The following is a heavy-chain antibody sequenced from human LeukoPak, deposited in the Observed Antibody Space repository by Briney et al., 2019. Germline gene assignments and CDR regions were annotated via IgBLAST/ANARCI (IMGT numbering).Heavy chain of an antibody. J-gene: IGHJ4*02. CDR3: ARLGLGYFDY. CDR1: GGSISSSDFY. CDR2: TYYGRNT. Sequence: PSETLSLTCSVSGGSISSSDFYWGWIRQPPGRGLEWIGITYYGRNTYYNASLESRVTISLDTFKNQFSLRLSSVTAADTAVYYCARLGLGYFDYWGQGTLVTVSS. V-gene: IGHV4-39*07.